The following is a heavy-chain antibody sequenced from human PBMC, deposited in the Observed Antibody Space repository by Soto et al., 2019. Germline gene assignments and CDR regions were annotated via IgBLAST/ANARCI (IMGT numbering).Heavy chain of an antibody. D-gene: IGHD2-2*01. Sequence: PGGSLRLSCEASGFSFGSYSMNWVRQAPGKGLEWVSFISGRGTTTYYADSVKGRFTVSRDNAKNSLSLEVNSLRDEDTAVYYCARLGYCSSATCKYYFYYYGIDAWGQGTTVTVSS. J-gene: IGHJ6*02. CDR1: GFSFGSYS. V-gene: IGHV3-48*02. CDR3: ARLGYCSSATCKYYFYYYGIDA. CDR2: ISGRGTTT.